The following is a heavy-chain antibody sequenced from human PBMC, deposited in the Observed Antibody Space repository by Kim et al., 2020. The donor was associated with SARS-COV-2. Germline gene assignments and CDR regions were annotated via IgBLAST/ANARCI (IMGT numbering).Heavy chain of an antibody. CDR3: SKGPTAVNYGLDV. CDR1: GYIFSNFA. V-gene: IGHV3-30*18. D-gene: IGHD6-19*01. J-gene: IGHJ6*04. CDR2: VSHDGKNM. Sequence: GGSLRLSCAASGYIFSNFAMHWVRQAPGKGLEWVAFVSHDGKNMYYAYSVRGRFTISRDNYKNTRSPQLNILSSDDTAVYHCSKGPTAVNYGLDVLGKGT.